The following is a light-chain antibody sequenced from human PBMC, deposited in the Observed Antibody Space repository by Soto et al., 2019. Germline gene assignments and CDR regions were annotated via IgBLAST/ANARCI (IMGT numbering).Light chain of an antibody. CDR3: GTWDSSLSAGV. Sequence: QSVLTQPPSVSAAPGQKVTISCSGSSSNIGNNYVSWYQQLPGTAPKLLIYENNKRPSGIPDRFSGSKSGTSATLCITGLRTGDEADYYCGTWDSSLSAGVFGTGTKLTVL. J-gene: IGLJ1*01. V-gene: IGLV1-51*02. CDR1: SSNIGNNY. CDR2: ENN.